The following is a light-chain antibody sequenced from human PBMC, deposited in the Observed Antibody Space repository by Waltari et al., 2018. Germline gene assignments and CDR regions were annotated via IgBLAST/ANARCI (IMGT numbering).Light chain of an antibody. CDR2: EVS. J-gene: IGLJ2*01. V-gene: IGLV2-14*02. Sequence: QSALTQPAAVSGSPGQSIPLSCTGTRSDVGSSNLFSWYQQHPGKAPKLMIYEVSKRPSGVSNRFSGSKSGNTASLTISGLQAEDEADYYCSSYTTSGTVVFGGGTKVTVL. CDR3: SSYTTSGTVV. CDR1: RSDVGSSNL.